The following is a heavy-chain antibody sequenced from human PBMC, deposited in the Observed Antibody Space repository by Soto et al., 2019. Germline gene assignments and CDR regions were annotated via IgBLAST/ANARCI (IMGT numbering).Heavy chain of an antibody. V-gene: IGHV3-53*01. CDR3: ALRRVAYADF. CDR2: LYSGGNT. Sequence: GGPLRLSCAASEFTVTNNEMSWVRQAPGKGLEWVSILYSGGNTYYADSVEGRFTISRDGSKNTLYLHMNSLRAEDTAVYYCALRRVAYADFWGQGTRVTVS. J-gene: IGHJ4*02. D-gene: IGHD2-2*01. CDR1: EFTVTNNE.